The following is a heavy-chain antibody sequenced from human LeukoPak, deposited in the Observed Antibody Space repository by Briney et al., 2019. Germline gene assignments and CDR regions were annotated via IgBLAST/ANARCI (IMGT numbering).Heavy chain of an antibody. CDR2: IYTSGST. J-gene: IGHJ4*02. V-gene: IGHV4-4*07. CDR3: ARDTRGIAAAGTYARPPYYFDY. CDR1: GGSISSYY. Sequence: SETLSLTCTVSGGSISSYYWSWIRQPAGKGLEWIGRIYTSGSTNYNPSLKSRVTMSVDTSKNQFSLKLSSVTAADTAVYYCARDTRGIAAAGTYARPPYYFDYWGQGTLVTVSS. D-gene: IGHD6-13*01.